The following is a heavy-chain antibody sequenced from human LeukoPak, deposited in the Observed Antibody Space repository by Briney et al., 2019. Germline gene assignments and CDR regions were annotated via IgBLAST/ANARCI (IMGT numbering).Heavy chain of an antibody. J-gene: IGHJ4*02. V-gene: IGHV3-23*01. Sequence: GGSLRLPCAASGFTFSSYAMSWVRQAPGKGLEWVSSISNSSGSTYYADSVRGRFTISRDNSKNTLYLQMNSLRAEDTAVYYCASGGAPAGYWGQGTLVIVSS. D-gene: IGHD6-25*01. CDR2: ISNSSGST. CDR1: GFTFSSYA. CDR3: ASGGAPAGY.